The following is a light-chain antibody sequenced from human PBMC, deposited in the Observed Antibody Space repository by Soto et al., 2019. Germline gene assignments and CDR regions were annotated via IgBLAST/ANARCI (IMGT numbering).Light chain of an antibody. V-gene: IGLV2-14*01. Sequence: QSALTQPASVSGSPGQSITISCTGTSSDVGGHNFVSWYQQHPGRAHKLMIYDVRNRPSGVSNRFSGSKSANTASLTISGLVSEYEADYYCSSYSSSGTLVFGGGTKVTVL. CDR1: SSDVGGHNF. J-gene: IGLJ2*01. CDR2: DVR. CDR3: SSYSSSGTLV.